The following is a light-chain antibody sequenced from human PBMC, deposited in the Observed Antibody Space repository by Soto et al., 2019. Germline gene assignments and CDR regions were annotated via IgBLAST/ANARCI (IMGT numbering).Light chain of an antibody. CDR3: QQYGSSPTIT. CDR1: QSVSSH. V-gene: IGKV3-11*01. CDR2: DAS. Sequence: IELTESAATLSLSPGQSATVSCRGSQSVSSHLAWYQQKRGQAPRLLIYDASSRASGIPARFSGIGSGTDFTLTISSLEPEDFAVYYGQQYGSSPTITFCQGTRLEIK. J-gene: IGKJ5*01.